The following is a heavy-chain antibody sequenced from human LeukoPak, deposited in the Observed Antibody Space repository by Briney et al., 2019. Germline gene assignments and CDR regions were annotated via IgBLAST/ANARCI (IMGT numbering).Heavy chain of an antibody. CDR2: IIPIFGTA. CDR3: ASGYSYGATFDY. J-gene: IGHJ4*02. CDR1: GYTFSSYA. Sequence: GASVKVSCKASGYTFSSYAISWVRQAPGQGLEWMGGIIPIFGTANYAQKFQGRVTITADESTSTAYMELSSLRSEDTAVYYCASGYSYGATFDYWGQGTLVTVSS. D-gene: IGHD5-18*01. V-gene: IGHV1-69*13.